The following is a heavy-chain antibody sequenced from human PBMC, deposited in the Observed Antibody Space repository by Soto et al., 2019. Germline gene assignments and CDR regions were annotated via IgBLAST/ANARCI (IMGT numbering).Heavy chain of an antibody. J-gene: IGHJ4*02. V-gene: IGHV5-51*01. D-gene: IGHD6-13*01. CDR3: ARENRIAAAGLIDY. Sequence: PGESLKISCKGSGYSFTSYWIAWVRQMPGKGLECMGIIYPGDSDTRYSPSFEGQVTISADKSINTAYLQWSSLKASDSAVYYCARENRIAAAGLIDYWGQGTLVTVSS. CDR2: IYPGDSDT. CDR1: GYSFTSYW.